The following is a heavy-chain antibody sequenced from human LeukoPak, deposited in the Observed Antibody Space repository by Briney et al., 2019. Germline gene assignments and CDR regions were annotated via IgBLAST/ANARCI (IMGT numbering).Heavy chain of an antibody. V-gene: IGHV3-21*01. Sequence: GSLRLSCAASGFTFSSYSMNWVRQAPGKGLEWVSSISSSSSYIYYADSVKGRFTISRDNAKNSLYLQMNSLRAEDTAVYYCARGTDYGDYGFDYWGQGTLVTVSS. J-gene: IGHJ4*02. CDR3: ARGTDYGDYGFDY. CDR2: ISSSSSYI. CDR1: GFTFSSYS. D-gene: IGHD4-17*01.